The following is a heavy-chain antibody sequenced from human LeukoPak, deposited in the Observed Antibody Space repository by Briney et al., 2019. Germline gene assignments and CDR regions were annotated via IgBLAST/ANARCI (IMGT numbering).Heavy chain of an antibody. V-gene: IGHV4-59*08. Sequence: SETLSLTCTVSGGSISSYYWSWIRQHPGKGLEWIGYISYSGSTNYNPSLESRVTISVDTSKNQFSLKLTSMTAADTAVYYCARHGRTNGDSKKAFDYWGQGTLVTVSS. D-gene: IGHD4-17*01. J-gene: IGHJ4*02. CDR3: ARHGRTNGDSKKAFDY. CDR2: ISYSGST. CDR1: GGSISSYY.